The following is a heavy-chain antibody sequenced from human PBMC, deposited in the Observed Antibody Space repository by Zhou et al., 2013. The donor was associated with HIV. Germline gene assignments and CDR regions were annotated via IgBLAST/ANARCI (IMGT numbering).Heavy chain of an antibody. CDR2: IKQDGSEI. CDR3: ARGWKXNYYGMDV. Sequence: EVQLVESGGGLVQPGGSLRLSCAASGFAFSGYFMSWVRQAPGKGLEWVANIKQDGSEIYYVDSVKGRFTISRDNAKNSLYLQMNSLRVEDTAVYYCARGWKXNYYGMDVWGQGTTV. J-gene: IGHJ6*02. D-gene: IGHD1-1*01. V-gene: IGHV3-7*01. CDR1: GFAFSGYF.